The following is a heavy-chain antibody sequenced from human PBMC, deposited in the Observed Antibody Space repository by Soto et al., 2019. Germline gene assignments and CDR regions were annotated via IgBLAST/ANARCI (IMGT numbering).Heavy chain of an antibody. Sequence: QVQLVESGGGVVQPGRSLRLSCAASGFTFSSYAMHWVRQAPGKGLEWVAVISYDGSNKYYADSVKGRFTISRDNSKNXLYXQMNSLRAEDTAVYYCAREKRVVRNYPGYYYGMDVWGQGTTVTVSS. V-gene: IGHV3-30-3*01. CDR1: GFTFSSYA. J-gene: IGHJ6*02. CDR3: AREKRVVRNYPGYYYGMDV. D-gene: IGHD1-7*01. CDR2: ISYDGSNK.